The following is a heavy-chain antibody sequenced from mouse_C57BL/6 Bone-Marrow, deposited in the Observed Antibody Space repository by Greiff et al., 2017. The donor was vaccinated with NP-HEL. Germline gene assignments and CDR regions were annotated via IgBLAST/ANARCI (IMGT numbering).Heavy chain of an antibody. Sequence: EVHLVESGGGLVKPGGSLKLSCAASGFTFSSYAMSWVRQTPEKRLAWVATISDGGSYTYYPDNVKGRFTISRDNAKNNLYLQMSHLKSEDTAMYYCARDGGYSWYFDVWGTGTTVTVSS. CDR1: GFTFSSYA. CDR3: ARDGGYSWYFDV. CDR2: ISDGGSYT. J-gene: IGHJ1*03. V-gene: IGHV5-4*01. D-gene: IGHD2-3*01.